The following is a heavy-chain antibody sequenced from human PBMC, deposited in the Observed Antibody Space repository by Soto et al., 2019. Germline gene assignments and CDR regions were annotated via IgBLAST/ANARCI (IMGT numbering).Heavy chain of an antibody. CDR3: ARPAGPIVGATSRHCFDP. Sequence: ASVKVSCKASGYTFTSYGISWVRQAPGQGLEWMGWISAYNGNTNYAQKLQGRVTMTTDTSTSTAYMELRSLRSDDTAVYYCARPAGPIVGATSRHCFDPWGQGTLVTVSS. CDR1: GYTFTSYG. J-gene: IGHJ5*02. D-gene: IGHD1-26*01. CDR2: ISAYNGNT. V-gene: IGHV1-18*04.